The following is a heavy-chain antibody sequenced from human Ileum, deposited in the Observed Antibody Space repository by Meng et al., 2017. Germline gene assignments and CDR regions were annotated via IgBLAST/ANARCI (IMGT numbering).Heavy chain of an antibody. CDR1: GFTFNNYA. D-gene: IGHD3-22*01. CDR3: ARYHYDRSNFYGLDV. Sequence: GGSLRLSCAASGFTFNNYAMSWVRQAPGKGLEWVSAIGLDRITHHSDSVKGRFTISRDHSGSPLYLQMDSLRAEDTAVYYCARYHYDRSNFYGLDVWGQGTTVTVSS. V-gene: IGHV3-23*01. J-gene: IGHJ6*02. CDR2: IGLDRIT.